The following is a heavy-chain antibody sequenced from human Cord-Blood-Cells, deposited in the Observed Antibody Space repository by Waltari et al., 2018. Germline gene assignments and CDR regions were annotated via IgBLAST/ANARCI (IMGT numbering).Heavy chain of an antibody. CDR3: ARGITVYDAFNI. J-gene: IGHJ3*02. V-gene: IGHV3-30-3*01. Sequence: QVQLVESGGGVVQPGRSLRLSCAASGFTFSSYAMHWVRQAPGKGLEWVAVISYDGSNKYYADSGKGRFTISRDNSKNTLYLQMNSLRAEDTAVYYCARGITVYDAFNIWGQGTMVTVSS. CDR1: GFTFSSYA. D-gene: IGHD4-4*01. CDR2: ISYDGSNK.